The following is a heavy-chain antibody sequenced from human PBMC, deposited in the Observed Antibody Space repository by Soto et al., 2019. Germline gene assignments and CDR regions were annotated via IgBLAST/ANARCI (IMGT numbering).Heavy chain of an antibody. CDR1: GGTFSSYA. Sequence: QVQLVHSGAEVKKPGSSVKVSCKASGGTFSSYAISWVRQAPGPGLEWMGGIIPIFGTANYAQKFQGRVTITADESTSTAYMDLSSLRSEDTAVSYCASSITMVRGVYNWFDPCGQGTLVTVSS. D-gene: IGHD3-10*01. CDR3: ASSITMVRGVYNWFDP. V-gene: IGHV1-69*01. J-gene: IGHJ5*02. CDR2: IIPIFGTA.